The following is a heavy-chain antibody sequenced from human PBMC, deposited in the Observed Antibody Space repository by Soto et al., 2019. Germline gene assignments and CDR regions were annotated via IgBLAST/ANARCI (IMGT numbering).Heavy chain of an antibody. D-gene: IGHD2-8*02. Sequence: GGSLRLSCAASGFTFSNYAMSWVRQAPGKGLEWVSTMSGSGGTTYYADSVKGRFTISRDNSKNTLYLQMNSLRAEDTAVYYCAKRGFCTDTACYIPYYFDYWGQGSLVIVSS. CDR3: AKRGFCTDTACYIPYYFDY. J-gene: IGHJ4*02. CDR1: GFTFSNYA. CDR2: MSGSGGTT. V-gene: IGHV3-23*01.